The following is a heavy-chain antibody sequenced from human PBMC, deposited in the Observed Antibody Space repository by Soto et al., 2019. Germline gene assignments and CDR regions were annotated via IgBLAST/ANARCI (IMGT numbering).Heavy chain of an antibody. Sequence: TSETLSLTCAVSGGSISSGGYSWSWIRQPPARGLEWIGYIYHSGSTYYNPSLKSRVTISVDRSKNQFSLKLSSVTAADTAVYYCARVRGLDYYYYGMDVWGQGTTVTVSS. CDR3: ARVRGLDYYYYGMDV. V-gene: IGHV4-30-2*01. J-gene: IGHJ6*02. CDR1: GGSISSGGYS. CDR2: IYHSGST.